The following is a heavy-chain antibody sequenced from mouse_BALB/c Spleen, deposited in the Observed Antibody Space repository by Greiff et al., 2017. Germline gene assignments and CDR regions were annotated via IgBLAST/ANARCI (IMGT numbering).Heavy chain of an antibody. V-gene: IGHV5-6-3*01. Sequence: EVMLVESGGGLVQPGGYLKLSCAASGFTFSSYGMSWVRQTPDKRLELVATINSNGGSTYYPDSVKGRFTISRDNAKNTLYLQMSSLKSEDTAMYYCARGGVRLDYWGQGTTLTVSS. CDR1: GFTFSSYG. J-gene: IGHJ2*01. CDR2: INSNGGST. CDR3: ARGGVRLDY. D-gene: IGHD1-2*01.